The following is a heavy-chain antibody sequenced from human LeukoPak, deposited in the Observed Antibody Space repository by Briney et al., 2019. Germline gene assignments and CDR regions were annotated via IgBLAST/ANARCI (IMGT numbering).Heavy chain of an antibody. V-gene: IGHV4-59*08. CDR3: TRHMVRRRLRYYFDY. CDR2: MYSSGGANY. J-gene: IGHJ4*02. CDR1: GDSMSAFY. D-gene: IGHD4/OR15-4a*01. Sequence: MASETLSLTCTVSGDSMSAFYWNWIRQSPGKGLEWIGYMYSSGGANYNYNPSLKSRVTISVDTSKMQFSLKLNSVTAEDTAVYYCTRHMVRRRLRYYFDYWGQGTLVTVSS.